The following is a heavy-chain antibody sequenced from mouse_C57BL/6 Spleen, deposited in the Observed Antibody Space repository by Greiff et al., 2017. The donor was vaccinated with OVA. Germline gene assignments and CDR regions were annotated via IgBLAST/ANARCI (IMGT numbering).Heavy chain of an antibody. J-gene: IGHJ3*01. CDR3: ARVAQGAQAPY. V-gene: IGHV1-50*01. CDR2: IDASGSYT. CDR1: GYTFTSYW. D-gene: IGHD3-2*02. Sequence: QVQLQQPGAELVKPGASVKLSCKASGYTFTSYWMQWVKQRPGQGLEWIGEIDASGSYTNYNQKFKGKATLTVDTSSSTAYMQLSILTSEDSAVYYGARVAQGAQAPYWGQGTRVTVSA.